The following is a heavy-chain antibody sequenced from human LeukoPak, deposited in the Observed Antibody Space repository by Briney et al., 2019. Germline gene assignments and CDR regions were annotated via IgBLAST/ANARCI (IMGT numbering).Heavy chain of an antibody. D-gene: IGHD3-22*01. CDR1: GFTFSSYS. CDR3: ARSYYDSSGYPLLDY. Sequence: GGSLRLSCAASGFTFSSYSMNWVRQAPGKGLEWVSSNSSSSSYIYYADSVKGRFTISRDNAKNSLYLQMNSLRAEDTAVYYCARSYYDSSGYPLLDYWGQGTLVTVSS. V-gene: IGHV3-21*01. CDR2: NSSSSSYI. J-gene: IGHJ4*02.